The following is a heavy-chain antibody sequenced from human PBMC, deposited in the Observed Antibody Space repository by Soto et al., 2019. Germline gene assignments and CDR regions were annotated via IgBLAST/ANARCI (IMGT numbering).Heavy chain of an antibody. D-gene: IGHD6-13*01. CDR3: ASTRLIAAAAVNWFDP. CDR1: GGSISSSSYY. V-gene: IGHV4-39*01. J-gene: IGHJ5*02. CDR2: IYYSGST. Sequence: PSETLSLTCTVSGGSISSSSYYWGWIRQPPGKGLEWIGSIYYSGSTYYNPSLKSRVTISVDTSKNQFSLKLSSVTAADTAVYYCASTRLIAAAAVNWFDPWGQGTLVTVSS.